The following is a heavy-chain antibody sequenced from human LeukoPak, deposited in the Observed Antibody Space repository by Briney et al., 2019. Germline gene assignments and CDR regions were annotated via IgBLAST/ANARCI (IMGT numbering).Heavy chain of an antibody. V-gene: IGHV4-34*01. CDR2: INHSGST. D-gene: IGHD2-2*01. J-gene: IGHJ6*03. Sequence: PSETLSLTCAVYGGSFSGYYWSWIRQPPGKGLEWIGEINHSGSTNYNPSLKSRVTISVDTSKNQFSLKLSSVTAAVTAVYYCARGSCSSTSCYEADYYYMDVWGKGTTVTVSS. CDR3: ARGSCSSTSCYEADYYYMDV. CDR1: GGSFSGYY.